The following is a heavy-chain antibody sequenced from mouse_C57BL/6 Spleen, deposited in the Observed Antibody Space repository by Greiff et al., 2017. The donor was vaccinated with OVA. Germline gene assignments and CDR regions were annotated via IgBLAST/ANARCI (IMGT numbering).Heavy chain of an antibody. CDR2: IDPSDSET. CDR1: GYTFTSYW. V-gene: IGHV1-52*01. Sequence: QVQLQQPGAELVRPGSSVKLSCKASGYTFTSYWMHWVKQRPIQGLEWIGNIDPSDSETHYNPKFKDKATLTVDKSSSPAYMQLSSLTSEASAVYYCARSGYGSSYAMDYWGQGTSVTVSS. D-gene: IGHD1-1*01. CDR3: ARSGYGSSYAMDY. J-gene: IGHJ4*01.